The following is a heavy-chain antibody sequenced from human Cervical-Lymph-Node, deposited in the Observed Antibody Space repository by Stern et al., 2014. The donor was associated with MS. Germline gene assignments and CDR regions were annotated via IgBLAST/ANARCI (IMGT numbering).Heavy chain of an antibody. Sequence: EVQLVESGGGLVKPGGSLRLSCAASGFTFSTYTINWVRQAPGKGLQWVSSISSSSNYIYYADSVKGRFTISRDNAKNSVYLQMNSLRAEDTAVYYCASAPDRAPQYFDYWGQGTVVTVSS. V-gene: IGHV3-21*01. D-gene: IGHD1-14*01. CDR2: ISSSSNYI. CDR1: GFTFSTYT. J-gene: IGHJ4*02. CDR3: ASAPDRAPQYFDY.